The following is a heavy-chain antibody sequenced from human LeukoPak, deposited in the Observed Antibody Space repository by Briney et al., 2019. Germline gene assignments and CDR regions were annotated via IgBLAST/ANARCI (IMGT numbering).Heavy chain of an antibody. CDR3: AAVWVNQAITMVRGVPSYYYGMDV. CDR2: FDPEDGGR. Sequence: SVKVSCKVSGYTLTELSMHWVRQAPGKGLEWMGGFDPEDGGRIYAQKFSGKVTMTEDTSTDRAYIGLSSLRSEETAVYYCAAVWVNQAITMVRGVPSYYYGMDVWGQGTTVTVSS. J-gene: IGHJ6*02. V-gene: IGHV1-24*01. D-gene: IGHD3-10*01. CDR1: GYTLTELS.